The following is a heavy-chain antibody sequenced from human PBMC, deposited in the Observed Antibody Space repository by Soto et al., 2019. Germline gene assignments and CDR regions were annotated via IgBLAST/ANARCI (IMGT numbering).Heavy chain of an antibody. J-gene: IGHJ6*02. Sequence: QVQLVQSGTEVKKPGSSVKVSCKASGGTFSSYAISWVRQAPGQGLEWMGGIIPIFGTANYAQKFQGRVTLTADESTNTAYMELSSLRSEDTAVYYCARDDSGDYGKPYHFYAMDVWGQGTTVTVSS. CDR2: IIPIFGTA. CDR1: GGTFSSYA. V-gene: IGHV1-69*12. D-gene: IGHD4-17*01. CDR3: ARDDSGDYGKPYHFYAMDV.